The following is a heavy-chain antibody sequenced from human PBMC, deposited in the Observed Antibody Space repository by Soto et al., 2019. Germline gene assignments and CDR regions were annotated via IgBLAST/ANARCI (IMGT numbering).Heavy chain of an antibody. CDR3: ASGPQLVRSD. CDR1: GGSISSGGYS. CDR2: IYHSGST. Sequence: QLQLQESGSGLVKPSQTLSLTCAVSGGSISSGGYSWSWIRQPPGKGLEWIGYIYHSGSTYYNPSLQRRATIPVARSKTQSPPQLSSVPAADTAVYSCASGPQLVRSDWGQGPLVTVSS. V-gene: IGHV4-30-2*01. J-gene: IGHJ4*02. D-gene: IGHD6-13*01.